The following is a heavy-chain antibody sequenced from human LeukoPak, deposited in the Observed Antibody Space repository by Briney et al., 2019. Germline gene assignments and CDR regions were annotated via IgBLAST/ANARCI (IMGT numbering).Heavy chain of an antibody. Sequence: SQTLSLTCTVSGGSISSGSYYWSWIRQPAGKGLEWIGRIYTSGSTNYNPSLKSRVTISVDTSKNQFSLKLNSVTAADTAVYYCARRPAGSSIDYWGQGTLVTVSS. CDR3: ARRPAGSSIDY. J-gene: IGHJ4*02. CDR1: GGSISSGSYY. V-gene: IGHV4-61*02. CDR2: IYTSGST. D-gene: IGHD6-19*01.